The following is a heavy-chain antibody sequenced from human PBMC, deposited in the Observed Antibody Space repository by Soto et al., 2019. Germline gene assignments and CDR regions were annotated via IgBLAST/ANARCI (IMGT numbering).Heavy chain of an antibody. D-gene: IGHD6-6*01. CDR3: ARDGQQLAYFDY. Sequence: QVQLVQSGAEVKKPGASVXXSXXXXGYXFXGXXXXXXRQXXGQGLEWMGWINPNSGGTNYAQKFQGWVTMTRDTSISTAYMELSRLRSDDTAVYYCARDGQQLAYFDYWGQGTLVTVSS. V-gene: IGHV1-2*04. CDR1: GYXFXGXX. J-gene: IGHJ4*02. CDR2: INPNSGGT.